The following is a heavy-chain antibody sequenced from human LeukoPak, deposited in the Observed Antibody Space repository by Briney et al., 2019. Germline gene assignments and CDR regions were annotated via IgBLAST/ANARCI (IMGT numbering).Heavy chain of an antibody. CDR3: ARSLRFAYAFDI. Sequence: SQTLSLTCTVSGGSIGSGSYYWSWIRQPAGKGLEWIGRIYTSGSTNYNPSLKSRVTISVDTSKNQFSLKLSSVTAADTAVYYCARSLRFAYAFDIWGQGTMVTVSS. J-gene: IGHJ3*02. V-gene: IGHV4-61*02. D-gene: IGHD3-3*01. CDR2: IYTSGST. CDR1: GGSIGSGSYY.